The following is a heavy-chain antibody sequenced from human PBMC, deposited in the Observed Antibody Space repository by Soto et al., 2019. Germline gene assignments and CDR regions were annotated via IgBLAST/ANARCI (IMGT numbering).Heavy chain of an antibody. Sequence: QVQLVQSGAEVKKPGASVKVSCKASGYTFTSYAMHWVRQAPGQRLEWMGWINAGNGNTKYSQKFQGRVTITSDTSASTAYMERSSLRSEDTAVYYCARNYGSGSYEGWYFDLWGRGTLVTVSS. V-gene: IGHV1-3*01. CDR1: GYTFTSYA. J-gene: IGHJ2*01. CDR3: ARNYGSGSYEGWYFDL. D-gene: IGHD3-10*01. CDR2: INAGNGNT.